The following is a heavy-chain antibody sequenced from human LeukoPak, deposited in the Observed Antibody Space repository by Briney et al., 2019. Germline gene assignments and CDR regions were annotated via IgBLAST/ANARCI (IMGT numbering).Heavy chain of an antibody. CDR1: GGSISTYY. V-gene: IGHV4-4*07. J-gene: IGHJ5*02. D-gene: IGHD3-10*01. CDR3: ARARYYGSGSSNWFDP. CDR2: IYTSGST. Sequence: SETLSLTCTVSGGSISTYYWTWIRQPAGKGLEWIGRIYTSGSTNYKPSLKSRVTMSVDTSKNQFSLKLSSVTAADTAIYYCARARYYGSGSSNWFDPWGQGTLVTVSS.